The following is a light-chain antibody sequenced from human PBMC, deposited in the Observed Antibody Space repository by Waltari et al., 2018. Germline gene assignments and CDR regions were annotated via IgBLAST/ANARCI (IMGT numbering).Light chain of an antibody. CDR3: MQGSQWPYT. J-gene: IGKJ2*01. CDR2: KVS. Sequence: CRSSQNLVVSDGNTRLNWFQQRPSQNPRHLIYKVSDRESGVPDRFSGSGSGTDFTLKISRVEAEDVGVYYCMQGSQWPYTFGQGTKLEIK. CDR1: QNLVVSDGNTR. V-gene: IGKV2-30*01.